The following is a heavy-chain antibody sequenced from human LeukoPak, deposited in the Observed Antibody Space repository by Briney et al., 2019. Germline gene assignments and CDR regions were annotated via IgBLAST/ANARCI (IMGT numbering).Heavy chain of an antibody. Sequence: GGSLRLSCAASGFTFSSYGMHWVRQAPGKGLEWVAVIWYDGSNKYYADSVKGRFTISRDNSKNTLYLQMNSLRAEDTAVSYCAKDFAMATISWGQGTLVTVSS. D-gene: IGHD5-24*01. V-gene: IGHV3-33*06. CDR1: GFTFSSYG. J-gene: IGHJ4*02. CDR3: AKDFAMATIS. CDR2: IWYDGSNK.